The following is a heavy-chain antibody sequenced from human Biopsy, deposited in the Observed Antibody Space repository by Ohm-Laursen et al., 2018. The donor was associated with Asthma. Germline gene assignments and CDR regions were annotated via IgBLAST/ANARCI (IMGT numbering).Heavy chain of an antibody. D-gene: IGHD1-7*01. V-gene: IGHV1-24*01. J-gene: IGHJ4*02. Sequence: GASVKVSCKISGYSLTDLSMHWVRQAPGQGLEWMGGHDPEEGGTVNVRRFQGRVTMTEDTSTDTAYMELSSLSSDDTAVYYCASDFPKNYVRYNFQFWGQGTLVTVSS. CDR2: HDPEEGGT. CDR3: ASDFPKNYVRYNFQF. CDR1: GYSLTDLS.